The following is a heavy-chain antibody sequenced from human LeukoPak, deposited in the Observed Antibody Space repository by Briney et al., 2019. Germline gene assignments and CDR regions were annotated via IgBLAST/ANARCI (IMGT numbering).Heavy chain of an antibody. J-gene: IGHJ4*02. Sequence: GGSLRLSCAASGFTFSSYGMSWVRQAPGKGLEWVSAISGSGGSTYYADSVKGRFTISRDNSKNTLYLQMNSLRAEDTAVYYCAKYCSSTSGHLYYFDYWGQGTLVTVSS. CDR3: AKYCSSTSGHLYYFDY. CDR2: ISGSGGST. D-gene: IGHD2-2*01. V-gene: IGHV3-23*01. CDR1: GFTFSSYG.